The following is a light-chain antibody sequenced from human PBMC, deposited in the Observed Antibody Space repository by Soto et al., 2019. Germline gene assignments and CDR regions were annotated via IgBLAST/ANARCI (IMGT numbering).Light chain of an antibody. V-gene: IGKV1D-12*01. CDR1: HAISTW. CDR2: AAS. J-gene: IGKJ1*01. Sequence: DIQMTQSPSSVSASVGDSVTITCRSSHAISTWLAWYQQKPGKAPKLLIYAASNLQTGVPSRFSGSGSGTDFTLTISSLQPEDFATYYCQQSNSFPRTFGQGTKVEIK. CDR3: QQSNSFPRT.